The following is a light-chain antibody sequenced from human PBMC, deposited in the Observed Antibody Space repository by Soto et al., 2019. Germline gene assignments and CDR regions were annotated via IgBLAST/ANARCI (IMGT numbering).Light chain of an antibody. J-gene: IGLJ1*01. CDR3: CSYAGAYTFDV. V-gene: IGLV2-11*01. Sequence: HSALTQPRSVSGSPGQSVAISCTGTSSDVGGYNYVSWYQQHPGKAPKLMIYDVNSRPSGVPDRFSGSKSGNTASLTISGLQAEDEADYYCCSYAGAYTFDVFGTGTKLTVL. CDR1: SSDVGGYNY. CDR2: DVN.